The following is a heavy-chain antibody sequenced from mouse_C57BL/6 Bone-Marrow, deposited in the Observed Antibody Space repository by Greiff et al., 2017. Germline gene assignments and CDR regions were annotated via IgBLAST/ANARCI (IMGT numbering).Heavy chain of an antibody. CDR2: IWSGGST. CDR3: ARRGYYGSSSWFAY. V-gene: IGHV2-2*01. J-gene: IGHJ3*01. Sequence: VQLVESGPGLVQPSQSLSITCTVSGFSLTSYGVHWVRQSPGKGLEWLGVIWSGGSTDYNAAFISRLSISKDNSKSQVFFKMNSLQADDTAIYYCARRGYYGSSSWFAYWGQGTLVTVSA. CDR1: GFSLTSYG. D-gene: IGHD1-1*01.